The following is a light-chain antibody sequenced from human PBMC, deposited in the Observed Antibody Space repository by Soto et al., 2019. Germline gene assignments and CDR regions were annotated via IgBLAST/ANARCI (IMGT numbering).Light chain of an antibody. Sequence: DVVMTQSPLSLPVTLGQPASISCRSSQSLIHSDGSTYLSWFQQRPGRSPRRLIYEFSDRDSGVPDRFSGSGSGTDFTLTISRVEAEDVGVYYCMQGTHWPWTFGQGTEVEIK. CDR3: MQGTHWPWT. CDR2: EFS. V-gene: IGKV2-30*02. J-gene: IGKJ1*01. CDR1: QSLIHSDGSTY.